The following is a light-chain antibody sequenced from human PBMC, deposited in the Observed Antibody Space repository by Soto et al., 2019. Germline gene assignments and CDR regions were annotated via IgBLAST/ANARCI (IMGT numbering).Light chain of an antibody. CDR3: QQSYSTPPWT. V-gene: IGKV1-39*01. CDR1: QSIVTY. CDR2: AAS. J-gene: IGKJ1*01. Sequence: DIQMTQSPSSLSASVGDRDTITCRASQSIVTYLNWYIQKPGKAHKLLIYAASNLQSGVPSRFSGSASGTAFPLTISSLQPEDFATYFCQQSYSTPPWTFGQGTKVEIK.